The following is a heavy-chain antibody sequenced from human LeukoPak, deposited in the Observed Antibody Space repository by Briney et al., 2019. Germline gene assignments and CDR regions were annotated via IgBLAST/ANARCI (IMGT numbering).Heavy chain of an antibody. V-gene: IGHV3-23*01. J-gene: IGHJ4*02. CDR3: AKDSSGYYPSFDY. CDR1: GFAFSSYA. D-gene: IGHD3-22*01. CDR2: IRGRGGRT. Sequence: GGSLRLSCAASGFAFSSYAMSWVRQAPGKGLEWVSAIRGRGGRTYYPDSVKGRFTISRDNSKNRLYLQMNSLRAEDTAVYYCAKDSSGYYPSFDYWGQGTLVTVSS.